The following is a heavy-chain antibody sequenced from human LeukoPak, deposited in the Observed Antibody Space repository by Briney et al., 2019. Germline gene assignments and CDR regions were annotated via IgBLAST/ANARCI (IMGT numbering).Heavy chain of an antibody. CDR1: GGSFSGYY. CDR2: IYYSGST. V-gene: IGHV4-59*01. Sequence: SETLSLTCAVYGGSFSGYYWSWIRQPPGKGLEWIGYIYYSGSTNYNPSLKSRVTISVDTSKNQFSLKLSSVTAADTAVYYCARGALSDYWGQGTLVTVSS. J-gene: IGHJ4*02. CDR3: ARGALSDY. D-gene: IGHD2/OR15-2a*01.